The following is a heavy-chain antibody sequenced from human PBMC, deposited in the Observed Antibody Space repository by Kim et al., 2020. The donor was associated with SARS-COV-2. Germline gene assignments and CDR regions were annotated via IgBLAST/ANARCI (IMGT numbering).Heavy chain of an antibody. J-gene: IGHJ4*02. V-gene: IGHV3-33*03. CDR3: AKDRGWVPQYYFDS. D-gene: IGHD3-10*01. Sequence: KSGKARLTNSEDKYKNTLYLQMNSLRAEDTAVYYCAKDRGWVPQYYFDSWGQGTLVTVSS.